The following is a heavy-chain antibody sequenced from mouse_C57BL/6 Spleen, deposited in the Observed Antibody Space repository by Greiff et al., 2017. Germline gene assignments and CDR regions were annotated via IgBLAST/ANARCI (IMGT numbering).Heavy chain of an antibody. CDR2: ISSGGSYT. Sequence: EVQGVESGGDLVKPGGSLKLSCAASGFTFSSYGMSWVRQTPDKRLEWVATISSGGSYTYYPDSVKGRLSISRDNAMNTLYLQMSSLKSEDTSMFYCARESYGGCPYAVDYWGQGTSVTVSS. CDR1: GFTFSSYG. V-gene: IGHV5-6*01. D-gene: IGHD1-1*02. J-gene: IGHJ4*01. CDR3: ARESYGGCPYAVDY.